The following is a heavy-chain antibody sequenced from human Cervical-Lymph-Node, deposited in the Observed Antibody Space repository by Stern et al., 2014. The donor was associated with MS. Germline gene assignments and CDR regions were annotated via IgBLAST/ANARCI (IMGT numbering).Heavy chain of an antibody. V-gene: IGHV1-69*01. Sequence: VQLVESGAEVKKPGASVKVSCKASGGTFTSLAISWVRQASGQGLEWMGGIIPIFGSTNYSEKYQHRVTITAAESTRTVDMELTSLTSEDTALYFCARDRRDGRTYAFDNWGQGTLVTVSS. CDR3: ARDRRDGRTYAFDN. CDR1: GGTFTSLA. CDR2: IIPIFGST. J-gene: IGHJ3*02. D-gene: IGHD5-24*01.